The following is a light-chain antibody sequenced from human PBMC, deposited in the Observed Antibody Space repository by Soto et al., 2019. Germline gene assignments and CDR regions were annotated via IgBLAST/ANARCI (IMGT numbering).Light chain of an antibody. Sequence: QSALTRPASVSGSPGQPITISCTGTSGDVGGYDFVSWYQQHPGKAPKLMIYDVSNRPSGVSNRFSGSKSGNTASLTISGLQAEDEADYYCSSYRSSSAYVFGTGTKVTVL. J-gene: IGLJ1*01. CDR2: DVS. V-gene: IGLV2-14*03. CDR3: SSYRSSSAYV. CDR1: SGDVGGYDF.